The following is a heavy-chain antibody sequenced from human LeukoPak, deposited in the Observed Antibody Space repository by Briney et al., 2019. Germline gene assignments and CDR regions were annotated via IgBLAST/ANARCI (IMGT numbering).Heavy chain of an antibody. V-gene: IGHV4-38-2*02. CDR2: IYHSGST. CDR1: GYSISSGYY. Sequence: SETLSLTCTVSGYSISSGYYWGWIRQPPGKGLEWIGSIYHSGSTYYNPSLRSRVTISVDTSKNQFSLKVRSVTAADTAVYYCAREGDGSLKFDYWGQGTLVTVSS. J-gene: IGHJ4*02. CDR3: AREGDGSLKFDY. D-gene: IGHD3-10*01.